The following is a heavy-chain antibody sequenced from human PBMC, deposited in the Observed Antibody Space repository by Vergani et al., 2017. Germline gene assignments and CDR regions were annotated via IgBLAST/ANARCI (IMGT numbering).Heavy chain of an antibody. CDR2: ISWNSGSI. CDR3: ARDDYTLDV. V-gene: IGHV3-9*01. Sequence: EVQLVESGGGLIQPGGSLRLSCAASGFTFDDYAMHWVRQAPGKGLEWVSGISWNSGSIGYADSVKGRFTISRDNAKNSLYLQMNSLRAEDTALYYCARDDYTLDVWGKGTTVTVSS. D-gene: IGHD4-11*01. CDR1: GFTFDDYA. J-gene: IGHJ6*04.